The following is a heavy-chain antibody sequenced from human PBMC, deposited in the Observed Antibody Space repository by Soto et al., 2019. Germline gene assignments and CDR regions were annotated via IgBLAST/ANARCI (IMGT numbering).Heavy chain of an antibody. Sequence: SETLSLTCTVSGGSISSYYWSWIRQPPGKGLEWIGYIYYSGSTNYNPSLKSRVTISVDTSKNQFSLKLSSVTAADTAVYYCASSSLTTVTGFDYWGQGTLVTVSS. CDR2: IYYSGST. J-gene: IGHJ4*02. V-gene: IGHV4-59*01. CDR1: GGSISSYY. D-gene: IGHD4-4*01. CDR3: ASSSLTTVTGFDY.